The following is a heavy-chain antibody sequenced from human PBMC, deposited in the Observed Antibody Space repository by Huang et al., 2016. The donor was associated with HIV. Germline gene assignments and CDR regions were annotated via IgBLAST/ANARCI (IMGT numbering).Heavy chain of an antibody. V-gene: IGHV5-51*01. CDR3: ARQGVGDFVVEPTGLGAFDI. CDR1: GYTFNGYW. D-gene: IGHD2-2*01. J-gene: IGHJ3*02. Sequence: EVQLVQSGAVVKKPGESLKISCKGSGYTFNGYWIGWVRQMPGKGLGWMWIIYPGDSDTTYSPSFQGQVAISADKSISTAYLQWGGLKASDTAMYYCARQGVGDFVVEPTGLGAFDIWGQGTMVTVSS. CDR2: IYPGDSDT.